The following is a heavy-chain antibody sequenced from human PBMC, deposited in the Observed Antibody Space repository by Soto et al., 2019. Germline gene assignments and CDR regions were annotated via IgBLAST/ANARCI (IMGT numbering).Heavy chain of an antibody. J-gene: IGHJ4*02. V-gene: IGHV2-5*02. CDR3: AHREPGGPFSG. Sequence: QITLKESGPPLVKPTQTLTLTCTFSGFSLSTSGVGVGWLRQPPGKALEWLAVIYWDDEKRYSPSLKTRLTITGDTSKNQVVLKMTNMNPVDTATYYCAHREPGGPFSGWGQGILVTVSS. D-gene: IGHD1-1*01. CDR1: GFSLSTSGVG. CDR2: IYWDDEK.